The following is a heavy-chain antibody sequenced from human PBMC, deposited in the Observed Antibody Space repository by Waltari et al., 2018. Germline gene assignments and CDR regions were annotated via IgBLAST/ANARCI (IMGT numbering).Heavy chain of an antibody. CDR3: ARDSEGYSTWGAVDF. J-gene: IGHJ3*01. CDR1: DFSFSSYC. CDR2: MNIDGTST. V-gene: IGHV3-74*01. Sequence: EVQLVEAGGGLVPPGGSLRLSCVVYDFSFSSYCMYWVRQAPGQGLVGVSRMNIDGTSTTYADSVKGRFTISRDNAKNTLYLQMDDLRAEDTAVYYCARDSEGYSTWGAVDFWGQGTMVTVSP. D-gene: IGHD3-16*01.